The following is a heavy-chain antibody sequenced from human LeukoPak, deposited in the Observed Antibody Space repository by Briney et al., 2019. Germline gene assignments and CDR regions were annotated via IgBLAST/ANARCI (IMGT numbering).Heavy chain of an antibody. D-gene: IGHD6-19*01. CDR3: AGRRSSGWYAY. CDR1: EFTVSSNY. CDR2: IYDSGTT. J-gene: IGHJ4*02. Sequence: PGGSLRLSCATSEFTVSSNYMSWVRQAPGKGLEWVSVIYDSGTTYYADSVKGRFLIFRDTFKNTVDLQMNSLRVEDTAVYYCAGRRSSGWYAYWGQGTLVTVSS. V-gene: IGHV3-53*01.